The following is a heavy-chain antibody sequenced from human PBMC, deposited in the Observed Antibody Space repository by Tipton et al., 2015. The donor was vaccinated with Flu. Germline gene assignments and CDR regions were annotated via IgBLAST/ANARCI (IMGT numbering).Heavy chain of an antibody. D-gene: IGHD3-22*01. J-gene: IGHJ3*02. CDR2: ISAYNGNT. CDR3: ARGRRITMIVVAGVAFDI. V-gene: IGHV1-18*01. Sequence: QVQLVQSGPEVKKPGSSVKVSCKASGGTFSSYAISWVRQAPGQGLEWMGWISAYNGNTNYAQKLQGRVTMTTDTSTSTAYMELRSLRSDDTAVYYCARGRRITMIVVAGVAFDIWGQGTMVTVSS. CDR1: GGTFSSYA.